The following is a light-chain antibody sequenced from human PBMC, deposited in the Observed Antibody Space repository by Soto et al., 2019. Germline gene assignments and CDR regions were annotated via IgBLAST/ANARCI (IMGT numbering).Light chain of an antibody. V-gene: IGLV1-40*01. CDR1: SSNIGAGYD. CDR3: AAWDDSLNGPL. CDR2: GNS. Sequence: QSVLTQPPSVSGAPGQRVTISCTGSSSNIGAGYDVHWYQQLPGTAPKLLIYGNSNRPSGVPDRFSGSKSGTSASLAISGLQSEDEADYYCAAWDDSLNGPLIGGGTKLTVL. J-gene: IGLJ2*01.